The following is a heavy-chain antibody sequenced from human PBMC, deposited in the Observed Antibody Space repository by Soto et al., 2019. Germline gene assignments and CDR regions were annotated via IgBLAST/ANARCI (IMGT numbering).Heavy chain of an antibody. Sequence: PGGSLRLFCAASGFTFSSYAMSWVRQAPGKGLEWVSAISGSGGSTYYADSVKGRFTISRDNSKNTLYLQMNSLRAEDTAVYYCAKDGSRGNYYDSSGYYTFDYWGQGTLVTVSS. V-gene: IGHV3-23*01. D-gene: IGHD3-22*01. J-gene: IGHJ4*02. CDR3: AKDGSRGNYYDSSGYYTFDY. CDR2: ISGSGGST. CDR1: GFTFSSYA.